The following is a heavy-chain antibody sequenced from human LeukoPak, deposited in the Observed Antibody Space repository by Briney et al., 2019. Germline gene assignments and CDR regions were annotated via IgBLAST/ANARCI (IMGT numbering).Heavy chain of an antibody. CDR3: ARETGSTTSAEFEF. Sequence: PGGSLRLSCTASGFPFSTFTMNWVRQAPGKGLEWLSFIVRSDGPIYYADSVKGRFTISRDNAKNSLYLQMNSLTVEDTAVDYCARETGSTTSAEFEFWGQGTLVTVSS. CDR2: IVRSDGPI. D-gene: IGHD6-6*01. J-gene: IGHJ4*02. V-gene: IGHV3-48*03. CDR1: GFPFSTFT.